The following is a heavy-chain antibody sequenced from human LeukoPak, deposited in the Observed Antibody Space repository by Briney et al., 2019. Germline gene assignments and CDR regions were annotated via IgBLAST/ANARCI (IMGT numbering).Heavy chain of an antibody. J-gene: IGHJ6*03. CDR2: IYTSWST. Sequence: SETLFLTCAVSDDSFSSHYWTWIRQPPGKGLEWIGRIYTSWSTNYNPSLKSRVTMSVDTSKNQFSLKLSSVTAADTAVYYCARSPLQYCSSTSCYRSVFYYYMDVWGKGTTVTVSS. CDR1: DDSFSSHY. D-gene: IGHD2-2*01. V-gene: IGHV4-4*07. CDR3: ARSPLQYCSSTSCYRSVFYYYMDV.